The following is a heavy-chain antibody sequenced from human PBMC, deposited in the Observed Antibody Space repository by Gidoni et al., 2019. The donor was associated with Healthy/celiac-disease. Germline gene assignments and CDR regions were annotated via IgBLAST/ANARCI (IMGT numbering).Heavy chain of an antibody. CDR2: MNPNSGGT. D-gene: IGHD3-3*01. J-gene: IGHJ4*02. CDR3: ARDLGSGYYPSAPDY. CDR1: GYTFTGYY. V-gene: IGHV1-2*02. Sequence: QVQLVQSGAEVKKPGASVNVSCKASGYTFTGYYMHWVRQAPGHGLEWMGWMNPNSGGTNYAQKFQGRVTMTRDTSISTAYMELSRLRSDDTAVYYCARDLGSGYYPSAPDYWGQGTLVTVSS.